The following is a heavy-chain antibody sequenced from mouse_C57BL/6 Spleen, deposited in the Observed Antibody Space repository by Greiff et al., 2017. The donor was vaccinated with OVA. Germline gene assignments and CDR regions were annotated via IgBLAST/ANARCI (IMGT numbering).Heavy chain of an antibody. CDR1: GYTFTSYW. V-gene: IGHV1-52*01. J-gene: IGHJ4*01. CDR2: IDPSDSET. D-gene: IGHD1-1*01. CDR3: ATSIYYYGSSDAMDY. Sequence: QVQLQQPGAELVRPGSSVKLSCKASGYTFTSYWMHWVKQRPIQGLEWIGNIDPSDSETPYNQKFKDKATLTVDKSSSTAYMQLSSLTSEDSAVYYCATSIYYYGSSDAMDYWGQGTSVTVSS.